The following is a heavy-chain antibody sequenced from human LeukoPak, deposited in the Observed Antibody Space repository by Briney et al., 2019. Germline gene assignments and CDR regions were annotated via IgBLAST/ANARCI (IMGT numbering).Heavy chain of an antibody. J-gene: IGHJ4*02. Sequence: GASVKVSCKASGYTFTSYGISWVRQAPGQGLEWMGWINPNSGGTNHAQKFQGRVTMTRDTSISTAYMELSRLRSDDTAVYYCARDKAAAAAFLLKNDYWGQGTLVTVSS. D-gene: IGHD6-13*01. V-gene: IGHV1-2*02. CDR3: ARDKAAAAAFLLKNDY. CDR1: GYTFTSYG. CDR2: INPNSGGT.